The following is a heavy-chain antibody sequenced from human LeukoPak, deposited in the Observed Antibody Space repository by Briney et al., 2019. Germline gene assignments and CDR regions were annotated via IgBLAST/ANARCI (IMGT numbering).Heavy chain of an antibody. V-gene: IGHV3-7*01. Sequence: GGSLRLSCAASGFTFSSYWMSWVRQAPGKGLEWVANIKEDGSEKYYVDSVKGRFTISRDNAKNSVYLQMNSLRAEDTAVYYCVREGDYYCSGGSCYDYWGQGTLVTVSS. J-gene: IGHJ4*02. CDR1: GFTFSSYW. CDR3: VREGDYYCSGGSCYDY. CDR2: IKEDGSEK. D-gene: IGHD2-15*01.